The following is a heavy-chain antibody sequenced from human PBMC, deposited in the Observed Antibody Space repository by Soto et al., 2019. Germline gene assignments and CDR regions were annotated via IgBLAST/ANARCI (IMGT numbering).Heavy chain of an antibody. CDR2: ISGSADST. CDR3: SKTRGAMIYAISVCGIDV. J-gene: IGHJ6*02. CDR1: GFTFSSLA. V-gene: IGHV3-23*01. Sequence: EVQLLESGGGLVQPGGSLRLSCAASGFTFSSLALNWVRPAPGKGLEWVSIISGSADSTFYADSVKGRLTISRDNSKNMLYLRINSLRAEEPAAYHCSKTRGAMIYAISVCGIDVWGQGTTVTVSS. D-gene: IGHD2-8*01.